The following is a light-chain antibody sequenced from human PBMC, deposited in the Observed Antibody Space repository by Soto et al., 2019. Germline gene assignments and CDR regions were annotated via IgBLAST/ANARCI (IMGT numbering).Light chain of an antibody. CDR3: QQYGSSPRT. CDR1: QSVSSSF. J-gene: IGKJ1*01. CDR2: GAS. V-gene: IGKV3-20*01. Sequence: DIVLTQSPGPLSLSPGERATLSCMSSQSVSSSFLAWYQQKPGQAPRLLIYGASSRATGIPDRFSGSGSGTDCTLTISRLEPEDVAVYYCQQYGSSPRTLGQGTKVDIK.